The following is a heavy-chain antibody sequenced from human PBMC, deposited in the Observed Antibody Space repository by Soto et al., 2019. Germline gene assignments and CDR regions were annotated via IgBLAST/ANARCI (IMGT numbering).Heavy chain of an antibody. CDR2: ISAYNGNT. CDR3: ARVTHNYYYDRSGYYRNYDY. D-gene: IGHD3-22*01. J-gene: IGHJ4*02. CDR1: GYTFTSYG. V-gene: IGHV1-18*01. Sequence: APVKVSCKASGYTFTSYGISWVRQAPGQGLQWMGWISAYNGNTNYAQKLQGRVTMTTDTSTSTAYMELRSLRSDDTAVYYCARVTHNYYYDRSGYYRNYDYWGQGTLVTVSS.